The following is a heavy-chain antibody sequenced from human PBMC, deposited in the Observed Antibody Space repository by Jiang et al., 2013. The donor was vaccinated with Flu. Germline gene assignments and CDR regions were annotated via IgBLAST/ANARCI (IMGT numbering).Heavy chain of an antibody. CDR2: TYYRSKWYN. CDR1: GDSVSSNSAT. D-gene: IGHD1-14*01. J-gene: IGHJ3*01. CDR3: ARDVRAFTGSSAFDF. V-gene: IGHV6-1*01. Sequence: QTLSLTCAISGDSVSSNSATRNWIRQSPSRGLEWLGRTYYRSKWYNDYAVSVKSRITINPDTSKNRFSLQLNSVTPEDTAVYYCARDVRAFTGSSAFDFWGQGTMVTVSS.